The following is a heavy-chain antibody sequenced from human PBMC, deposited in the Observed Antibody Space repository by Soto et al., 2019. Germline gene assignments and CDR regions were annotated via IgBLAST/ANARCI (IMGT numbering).Heavy chain of an antibody. Sequence: ASVKVSCKASGGTFSSYAISWVRQAPGQGLEWMGGIIPIFGTANYAQKFQGRVTITADESTSTAYMELSSLRSEDTAVYYCARDEYCSSTSCSRFDPWGQGTLVTVSS. D-gene: IGHD2-2*01. CDR3: ARDEYCSSTSCSRFDP. V-gene: IGHV1-69*13. CDR1: GGTFSSYA. CDR2: IIPIFGTA. J-gene: IGHJ5*02.